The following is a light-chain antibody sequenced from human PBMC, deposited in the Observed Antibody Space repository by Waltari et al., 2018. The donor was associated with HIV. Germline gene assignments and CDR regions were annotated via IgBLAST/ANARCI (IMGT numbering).Light chain of an antibody. CDR3: GTWDSSLSAVV. Sequence: QSVLTQPPSVSAAPGQKVTISCSGSSSNIGNNYLSWYQQLPGTAPKVLIYENNKRPSGIPDRFSGSKSGTSATLCVTGLQTGDEADYFCGTWDSSLSAVVFGGGTKLTVL. J-gene: IGLJ2*01. V-gene: IGLV1-51*02. CDR1: SSNIGNNY. CDR2: ENN.